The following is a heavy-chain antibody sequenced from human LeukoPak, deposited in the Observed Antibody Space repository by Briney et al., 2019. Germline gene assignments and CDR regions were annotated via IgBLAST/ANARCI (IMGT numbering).Heavy chain of an antibody. CDR1: GFTFDDYA. D-gene: IGHD3-16*02. J-gene: IGHJ4*02. CDR3: TATRDKYVWGSYLSDH. V-gene: IGHV3-43D*04. CDR2: INWDGGST. Sequence: GGSLRLSCAASGFTFDDYAMHWVRQAPGKGLEWVSLINWDGGSTYYADSVKGRFTISRDNSKNSLYLQMNSLRAEDTALYYCTATRDKYVWGSYLSDHGGQGTLVTVSS.